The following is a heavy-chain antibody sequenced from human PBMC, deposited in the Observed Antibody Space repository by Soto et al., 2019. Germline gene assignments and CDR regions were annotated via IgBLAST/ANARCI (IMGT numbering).Heavy chain of an antibody. CDR3: ARHNYGSGSTYFDY. CDR2: IYYSGST. V-gene: IGHV4-59*08. CDR1: GGSISSYY. J-gene: IGHJ4*02. D-gene: IGHD3-10*01. Sequence: SETLSLTCTVSGGSISSYYWSWIRQPPGKGLEWIGHIYYSGSTNYNPSLKSRVTISVDTSKNQFSLKLNSMTAADTAVYYCARHNYGSGSTYFDYWGQGTLVTVSS.